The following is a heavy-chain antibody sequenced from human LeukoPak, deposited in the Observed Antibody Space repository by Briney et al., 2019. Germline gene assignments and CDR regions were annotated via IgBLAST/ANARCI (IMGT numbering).Heavy chain of an antibody. CDR2: IYTSGST. J-gene: IGHJ4*02. CDR3: ARQGELLPTLFDY. D-gene: IGHD2-15*01. CDR1: GGSISSYY. Sequence: SETLSLTCTVSGGSISSYYWCWIRQPPGKGLEWIGYIYTSGSTNYTPSLKSRVTISVHTSKNQFSLKLSSVTAADTAVYYCARQGELLPTLFDYWGQGTLVTVSS. V-gene: IGHV4-4*09.